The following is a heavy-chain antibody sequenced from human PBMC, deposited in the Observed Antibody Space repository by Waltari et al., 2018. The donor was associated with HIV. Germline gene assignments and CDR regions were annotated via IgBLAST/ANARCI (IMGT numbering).Heavy chain of an antibody. CDR2: INPNRGAT. D-gene: IGHD2-2*01. Sequence: QVQLVQSGAEVKKPGASVKVSCKASGYTFTGYYMHWVRQAPGQGLEWMGWINPNRGATNDAQKFQGRVTMTRDTSISTAYMELNSLRSHDTAVYYCARPLPYCSTSSCPYFDPWGQGTLVTVSS. V-gene: IGHV1-2*02. CDR3: ARPLPYCSTSSCPYFDP. J-gene: IGHJ5*02. CDR1: GYTFTGYY.